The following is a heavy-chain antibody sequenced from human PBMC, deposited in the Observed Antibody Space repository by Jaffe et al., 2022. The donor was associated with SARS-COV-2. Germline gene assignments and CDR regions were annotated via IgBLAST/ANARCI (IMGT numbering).Heavy chain of an antibody. CDR3: STLGGDYYYYFYMDV. J-gene: IGHJ6*03. D-gene: IGHD2-15*01. Sequence: EAQLVESGGGLVKPGGSLRLACAASGFTFRNAWMSWVRQAPGKGLEWVGYIKAYTEGGSIDYAAPVKGRFTISRDDSKNTLYLEMKKLQIEDAGVYYCSTLGGDYYYYFYMDVWGKGTTVTVSS. V-gene: IGHV3-15*01. CDR2: IKAYTEGGSI. CDR1: GFTFRNAW.